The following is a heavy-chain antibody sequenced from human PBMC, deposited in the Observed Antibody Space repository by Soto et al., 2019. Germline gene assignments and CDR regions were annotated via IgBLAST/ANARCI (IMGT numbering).Heavy chain of an antibody. J-gene: IGHJ4*02. Sequence: QVQLVESGGGVVQPGRSLRLSCAASGFTFSSYGMHWVRQAPGKGLEWVAVISYDGSNKYYADSVKGRFTISRDNSKNTLYLQMNSLRAEDTAVYYCAKGPGWERRYSGYRNWGQGTLVTVSS. CDR3: AKGPGWERRYSGYRN. CDR1: GFTFSSYG. CDR2: ISYDGSNK. V-gene: IGHV3-30*18. D-gene: IGHD5-12*01.